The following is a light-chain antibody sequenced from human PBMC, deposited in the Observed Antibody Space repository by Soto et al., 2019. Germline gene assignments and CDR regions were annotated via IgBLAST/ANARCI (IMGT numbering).Light chain of an antibody. V-gene: IGKV1-9*01. CDR3: QHYNSYSEA. Sequence: DIQLTQSPSFLSASVGDGVTITCRASQGIANYFAWYQQKPGKAPKLLIYAASTLQSGVPSRFSGSGSGTEFTLTISSLQPDDFATYYCQHYNSYSEAFGQGTKV. CDR2: AAS. J-gene: IGKJ1*01. CDR1: QGIANY.